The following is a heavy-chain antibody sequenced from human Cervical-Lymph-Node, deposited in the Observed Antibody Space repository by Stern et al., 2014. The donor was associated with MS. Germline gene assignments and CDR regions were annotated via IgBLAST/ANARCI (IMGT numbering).Heavy chain of an antibody. CDR1: GFTFSSYG. V-gene: IGHV3-33*01. Sequence: VHLVESGGGVVQPGRSLRLSCAASGFTFSSYGMHWVRQAPGKGLELVAVMWYDGSNKYYADAVKGRFTISRDNSKNTLYLQMNSLRAEDTAVYYCARDRQPIVVVMPYYGMDVWGQGTTVTVSS. CDR3: ARDRQPIVVVMPYYGMDV. CDR2: MWYDGSNK. D-gene: IGHD3-22*01. J-gene: IGHJ6*02.